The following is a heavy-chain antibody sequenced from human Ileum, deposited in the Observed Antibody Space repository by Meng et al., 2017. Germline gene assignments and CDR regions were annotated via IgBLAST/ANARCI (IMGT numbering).Heavy chain of an antibody. J-gene: IGHJ4*02. V-gene: IGHV6-1*01. CDR3: ARLVGNSWLPD. CDR2: TFYRAKWIS. Sequence: QVKLLHFGPGLVKPPQTLSLTWAISAASVSSKDATWNWIRQSPSRGLEWLGRTFYRAKWISDYAVSLESRITINPDTSKNHFTLQLNSVSPEDTAIYYCARLVGNSWLPDWGQGTLVTVSS. D-gene: IGHD3-9*01. CDR1: AASVSSKDAT.